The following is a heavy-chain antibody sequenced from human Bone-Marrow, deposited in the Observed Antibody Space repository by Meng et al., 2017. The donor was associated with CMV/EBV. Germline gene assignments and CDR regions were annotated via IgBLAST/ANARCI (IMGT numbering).Heavy chain of an antibody. CDR1: FTSYW. V-gene: IGHV5-51*01. D-gene: IGHD3-3*01. CDR3: ARHVGSYDFWSGYTGWFDP. CDR2: IYPGDSDT. J-gene: IGHJ5*02. Sequence: FTSYWIGWVRQRPGKGLEWVGIIYPGDSDTRYSPSFQGQVTISADKSISAAYLQWSSLKASDTAMYYCARHVGSYDFWSGYTGWFDPWGQGTLVTVSS.